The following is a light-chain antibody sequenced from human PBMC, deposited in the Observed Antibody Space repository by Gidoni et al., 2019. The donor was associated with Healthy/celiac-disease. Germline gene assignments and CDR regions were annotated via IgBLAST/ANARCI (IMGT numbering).Light chain of an antibody. Sequence: EIVLTQSPATLSLSPGERATLSCRASQSVSSYLAWYQQKPGQAPRLLIYDASNRATGIPARFSGSGSGTDFTLTISSLEPEDFAVYYCQQRSNWPPRDTFGQXTKLEIK. CDR1: QSVSSY. CDR3: QQRSNWPPRDT. J-gene: IGKJ2*01. V-gene: IGKV3-11*01. CDR2: DAS.